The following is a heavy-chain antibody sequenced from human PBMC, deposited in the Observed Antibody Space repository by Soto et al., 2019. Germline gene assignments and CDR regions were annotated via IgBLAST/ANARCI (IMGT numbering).Heavy chain of an antibody. CDR3: ARTPYYYDSSGYYFDY. CDR1: GYTFTGYY. Sequence: ASVKVSCKASGYTFTGYYMHWVRQAPGQGLEWMGWINPNSGGTNYAQKFQGWVTMTRDTSISTAYMELSRLRSDDTAVDYCARTPYYYDSSGYYFDYWGQGTLVTVSS. CDR2: INPNSGGT. V-gene: IGHV1-2*04. J-gene: IGHJ4*02. D-gene: IGHD3-22*01.